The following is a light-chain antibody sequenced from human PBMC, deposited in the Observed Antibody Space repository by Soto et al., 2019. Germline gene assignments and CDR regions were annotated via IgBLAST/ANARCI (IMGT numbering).Light chain of an antibody. V-gene: IGLV2-11*01. CDR1: GSDVGAYDF. Sequence: QSVLTQPRSVSGSPGQSVTVSCTGTGSDVGAYDFVSWYQQHPGKAPKLMIFDVTKRPSGVPDRFSGSKSGTSASLAITGLQAEDEAYYYCQSYDSSLSVIVFGGGTKLTVL. CDR3: QSYDSSLSVIV. J-gene: IGLJ2*01. CDR2: DVT.